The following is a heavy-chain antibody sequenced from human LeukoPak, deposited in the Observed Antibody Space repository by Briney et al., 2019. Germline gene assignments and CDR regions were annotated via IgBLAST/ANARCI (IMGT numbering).Heavy chain of an antibody. Sequence: GGSLRLSCAASGFTFSDYYMSWIRQAPGKGLEWVSYISSSGSTIYYADSVKGRFTISRDNAKNSLYLQMNSLRAEDTAVYYCAKEVGYNWNYPDAFDIWGQGTMVTVSS. CDR3: AKEVGYNWNYPDAFDI. CDR2: ISSSGSTI. J-gene: IGHJ3*02. V-gene: IGHV3-11*01. D-gene: IGHD1-7*01. CDR1: GFTFSDYY.